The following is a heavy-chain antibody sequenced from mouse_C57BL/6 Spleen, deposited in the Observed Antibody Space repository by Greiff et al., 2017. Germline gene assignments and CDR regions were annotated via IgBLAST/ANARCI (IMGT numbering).Heavy chain of an antibody. D-gene: IGHD1-1*01. V-gene: IGHV10-1*01. J-gene: IGHJ1*03. CDR2: IRSKSNNYAT. Sequence: EVKLMESGGGLVQPKGSLKLSCAASGFSFNTYAMNWVRQAPGKGLEWVARIRSKSNNYATYYADSVKDRFTISRDDSESMLYLQMNNLKTEDTAMYYCVAPPYGSSDGGYFDVWGTGTTVTVSS. CDR1: GFSFNTYA. CDR3: VAPPYGSSDGGYFDV.